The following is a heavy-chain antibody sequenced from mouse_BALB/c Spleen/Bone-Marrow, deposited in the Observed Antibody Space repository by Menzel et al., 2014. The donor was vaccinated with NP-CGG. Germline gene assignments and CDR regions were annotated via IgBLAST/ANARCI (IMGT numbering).Heavy chain of an antibody. CDR3: ARRDGYLDY. CDR2: ISSGGSYT. J-gene: IGHJ2*01. CDR1: GFTFSSYA. D-gene: IGHD2-3*01. V-gene: IGHV5-9-3*01. Sequence: EVQVVESGGGLVKPGGSLKLSCAASGFTFSSYAMSWVRQTPEKRLEWVATISSGGSYTYYPDSVKGRFTISRDNAKNTLYLQMSSLRSEDTAMYYCARRDGYLDYWGRGTTLTVSS.